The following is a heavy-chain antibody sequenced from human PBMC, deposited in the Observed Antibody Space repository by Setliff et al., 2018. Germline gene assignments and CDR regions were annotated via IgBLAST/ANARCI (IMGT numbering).Heavy chain of an antibody. CDR3: ARAPQYTNFWYALSWFDP. V-gene: IGHV4-34*01. CDR2: ISHSGNT. Sequence: SETLSLTCAVYGESFSGYFWSWIRQTPEKGLEWIGEISHSGNTNYNPSLKSRVTISVDTSKNQFSLKLASMTAADTAIYYCARAPQYTNFWYALSWFDPWGQGTLVTVSS. CDR1: GESFSGYF. D-gene: IGHD6-13*01. J-gene: IGHJ5*02.